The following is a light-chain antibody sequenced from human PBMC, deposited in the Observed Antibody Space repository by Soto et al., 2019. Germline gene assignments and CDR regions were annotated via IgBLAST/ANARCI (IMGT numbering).Light chain of an antibody. CDR1: QSLLHSNGYNY. CDR3: MQALQPPLT. J-gene: IGKJ5*01. CDR2: LGS. V-gene: IGKV2-28*01. Sequence: DIVMTQSPLSLPVTPGEPASISCRSSQSLLHSNGYNYLDWYLQKPGQSPQLLIYLGSNRASGVPDRFSGSGLGTDFTLKISRVEAEDVGVYYCMQALQPPLTFGQGTRLEIK.